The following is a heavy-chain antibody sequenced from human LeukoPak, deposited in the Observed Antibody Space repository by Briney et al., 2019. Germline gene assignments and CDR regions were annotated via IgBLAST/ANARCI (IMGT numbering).Heavy chain of an antibody. CDR2: INHSGST. V-gene: IGHV4-34*01. J-gene: IGHJ6*03. D-gene: IGHD5-18*01. CDR3: ARDAYSSPMDV. CDR1: GGSFIGYY. Sequence: SETLSLTCALYGGSFIGYYWSWIRQPPGKGLEWIGEINHSGSTNYNPSLKSRVTISVDTSKNQFSLKLSSVTAADTAVYYCARDAYSSPMDVWSKGTTVTVSS.